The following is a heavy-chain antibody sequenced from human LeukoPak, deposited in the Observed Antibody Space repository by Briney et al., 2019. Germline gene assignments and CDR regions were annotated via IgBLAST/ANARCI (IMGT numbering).Heavy chain of an antibody. J-gene: IGHJ4*02. V-gene: IGHV3-7*01. CDR3: AKSPRSFDPYYFDY. CDR1: GFTFSNYW. Sequence: PGGSLRLSCAASGFTFSNYWMNWVRQAPGKGLEWVANIQQDGSEKYYVDSVTGRFTISRDNAKSSLYLQMNSLRAEDTAVYYCAKSPRSFDPYYFDYWGQGTLVTVSS. CDR2: IQQDGSEK.